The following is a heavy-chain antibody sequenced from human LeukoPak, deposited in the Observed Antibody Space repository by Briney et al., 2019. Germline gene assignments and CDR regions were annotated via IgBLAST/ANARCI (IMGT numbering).Heavy chain of an antibody. Sequence: GGSLRLSCAASGFTFSSYAMHWVRQAPGKGLEWVAVISYDGSNKYYADSVKGRFTISRDNSKNTLYLQMNSLRAEDTAVYYCARDMDSSSSPCYYYYYGMDVWGKGTTVTVSS. CDR1: GFTFSSYA. CDR2: ISYDGSNK. V-gene: IGHV3-30*04. CDR3: ARDMDSSSSPCYYYYYGMDV. J-gene: IGHJ6*04. D-gene: IGHD6-13*01.